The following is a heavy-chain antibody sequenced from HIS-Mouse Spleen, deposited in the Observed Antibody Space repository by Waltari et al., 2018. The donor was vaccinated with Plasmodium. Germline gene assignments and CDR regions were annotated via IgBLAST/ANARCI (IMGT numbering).Heavy chain of an antibody. V-gene: IGHV4-39*07. D-gene: IGHD6-6*01. J-gene: IGHJ4*02. CDR3: ARGGYSSSSYYFDY. CDR2: IYYSGST. CDR1: GGSISSSSYY. Sequence: QLQLQESGPGLVKPSETLSLTCPVSGGSISSSSYYWGWIRPPPGKGLEWIGSIYYSGSTYYNPSLKSRVTISVDTSKNQFSLKLSSVTAADTAVFYCARGGYSSSSYYFDYWGQGTLVTVSS.